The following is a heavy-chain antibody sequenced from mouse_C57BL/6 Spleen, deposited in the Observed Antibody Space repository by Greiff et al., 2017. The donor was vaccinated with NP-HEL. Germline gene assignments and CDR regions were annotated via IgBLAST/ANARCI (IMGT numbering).Heavy chain of an antibody. V-gene: IGHV1-63*01. J-gene: IGHJ2*01. CDR3: ARRGYYGNFYFDY. CDR1: GYTFTNYW. Sequence: VQLQQSGAELVRPGTSVKMSCKASGYTFTNYWIGWAKQRPGHGLEWIGDIYPGGGYTNYNEKFKGKATLTAEKSSSTAYMQFSSLTSEDCAIYYCARRGYYGNFYFDYWGQGTTLTVAS. CDR2: IYPGGGYT. D-gene: IGHD2-1*01.